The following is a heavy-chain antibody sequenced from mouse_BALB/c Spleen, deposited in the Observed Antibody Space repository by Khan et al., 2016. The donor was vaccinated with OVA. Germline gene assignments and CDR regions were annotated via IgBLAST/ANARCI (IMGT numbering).Heavy chain of an antibody. V-gene: IGHV5-17*02. D-gene: IGHD3-3*01. Sequence: VQLKESGGGLVQPGGSRKLSCAASGFTFSSFGMHWVRQAPEKGLEWVAFISSGSSTIYYADTVKGRFTISRDDPKNTLFLQMTRLRAEDTAMYYCERGEGLCAMDYWGQGTSVTVSS. CDR1: GFTFSSFG. CDR3: ERGEGLCAMDY. J-gene: IGHJ4*01. CDR2: ISSGSSTI.